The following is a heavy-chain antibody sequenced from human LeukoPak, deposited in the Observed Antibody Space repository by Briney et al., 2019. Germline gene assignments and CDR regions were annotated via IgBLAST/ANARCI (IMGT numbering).Heavy chain of an antibody. D-gene: IGHD2-2*01. CDR3: ARWGSTSCYDF. CDR2: ISTNGGST. J-gene: IGHJ4*02. CDR1: GFTFSSYA. Sequence: PGGSLRLSCAASGFTFSSYAMHWVRQAPGKGLEYVSAISTNGGSTYYANSVKGRFAISRDNPKNTLYLQMGSLRAEDMAVYYCARWGSTSCYDFWGQGTLVTVSS. V-gene: IGHV3-64*01.